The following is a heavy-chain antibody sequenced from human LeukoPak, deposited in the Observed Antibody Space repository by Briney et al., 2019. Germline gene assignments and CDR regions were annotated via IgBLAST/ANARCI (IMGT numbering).Heavy chain of an antibody. CDR1: GFTFDDYG. V-gene: IGHV3-20*04. D-gene: IGHD3-22*01. CDR2: INWNGGST. CDR3: ARAQDSSGYDYYYYMDV. J-gene: IGHJ6*03. Sequence: AGGSLRLSCAASGFTFDDYGMSWVRQAPGKGLEWVSGINWNGGSTGYADSVKGRFTIARDNAKNSLYLQMNSLRAEDTALYYCARAQDSSGYDYYYYMDVWGKGTTVTVSS.